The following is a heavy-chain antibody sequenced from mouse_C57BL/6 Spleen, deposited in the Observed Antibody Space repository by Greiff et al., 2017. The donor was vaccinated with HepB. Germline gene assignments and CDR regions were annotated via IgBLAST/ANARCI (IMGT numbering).Heavy chain of an antibody. CDR2: IYPGDGDT. CDR1: GYAFSSSW. J-gene: IGHJ4*01. CDR3: ARGGGNYERDYAMDY. D-gene: IGHD2-1*01. Sequence: QVQLQQSGPELVKPGASVKISCKASGYAFSSSWMNWVKQRPGKGLEWIGRIYPGDGDTNYNGKFKGKATLTADKSSSTAYMQLSSLTSEDSAVYFCARGGGNYERDYAMDYWGQGTSVTVSS. V-gene: IGHV1-82*01.